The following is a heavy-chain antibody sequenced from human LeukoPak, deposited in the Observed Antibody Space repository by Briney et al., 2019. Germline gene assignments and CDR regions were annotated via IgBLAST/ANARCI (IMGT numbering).Heavy chain of an antibody. CDR3: ARDGGTGPLYYYYYMDV. J-gene: IGHJ6*03. Sequence: GGSLRLSCAASGFTFSSYSMNWVRQAPGKGLEWVSSISSSSSYIYYADSVKGRFTISRDNAKNSLYLQMNSLRAEDTAVYYCARDGGTGPLYYYYYMDVWGKGTTVTVSS. CDR2: ISSSSSYI. CDR1: GFTFSSYS. D-gene: IGHD2-8*02. V-gene: IGHV3-21*01.